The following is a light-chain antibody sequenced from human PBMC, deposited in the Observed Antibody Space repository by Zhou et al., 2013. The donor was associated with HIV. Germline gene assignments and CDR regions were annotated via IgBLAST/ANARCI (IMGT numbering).Light chain of an antibody. CDR1: SSDIGSYNL. CDR2: DVS. J-gene: IGLJ2*01. V-gene: IGLV2-14*02. CDR3: SSYTSSSTLVV. Sequence: QSALTQPASVSGSPGQSISISCTGISSDIGSYNLVSWYQQYPGKAPKLMIYDVSNRPSGVSNRFSGSKSGNTASLTISGLQAVDEADYYCSSYTSSSTLVVFGGGTKLTVL.